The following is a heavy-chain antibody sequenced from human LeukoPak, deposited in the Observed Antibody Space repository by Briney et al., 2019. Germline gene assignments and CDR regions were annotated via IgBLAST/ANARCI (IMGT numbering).Heavy chain of an antibody. J-gene: IGHJ4*02. Sequence: GGSLRLSCAASGFTFDDYAMHWVRQAPGKGLEWVSGISWNSGSIGYADSVKGRFTISRDNAKNSLYLQMNSLRAEDTALHYCAKVYGGYSYGLDYWGQGTLVTVSS. D-gene: IGHD5-18*01. V-gene: IGHV3-9*01. CDR3: AKVYGGYSYGLDY. CDR1: GFTFDDYA. CDR2: ISWNSGSI.